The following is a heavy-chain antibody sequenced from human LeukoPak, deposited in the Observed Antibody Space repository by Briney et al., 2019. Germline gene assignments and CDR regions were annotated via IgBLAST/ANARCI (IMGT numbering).Heavy chain of an antibody. CDR3: AKAHDGDILTGYYWYYYGMDV. D-gene: IGHD3-9*01. V-gene: IGHV3-23*01. Sequence: GGSLRLSCAASGFTFSSYAMSWVRQAPGKGLEWVSAISGSGGSTYYADSVKGRFTISRDNSKNTLYLQMSSLRAEDTAVYYCAKAHDGDILTGYYWYYYGMDVWGQGTTVTVSS. CDR2: ISGSGGST. J-gene: IGHJ6*02. CDR1: GFTFSSYA.